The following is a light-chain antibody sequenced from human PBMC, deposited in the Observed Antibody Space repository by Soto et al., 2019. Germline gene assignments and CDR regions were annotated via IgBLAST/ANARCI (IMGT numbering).Light chain of an antibody. J-gene: IGKJ1*01. Sequence: EIVMSQSPATLSVSPGERATLSCRASQTVNSNLAWYQKKPGQAPRLLIYGASTRAPGIPARFSGSGSGTEFTLIISSLQSEDFAVYYCQDYSDWPTWTFGQGTKVDIK. CDR2: GAS. CDR3: QDYSDWPTWT. CDR1: QTVNSN. V-gene: IGKV3D-15*01.